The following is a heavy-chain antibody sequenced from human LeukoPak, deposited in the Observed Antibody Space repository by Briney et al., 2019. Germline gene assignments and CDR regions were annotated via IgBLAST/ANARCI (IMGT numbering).Heavy chain of an antibody. CDR2: INPNSGGT. CDR1: GYTFTRYY. D-gene: IGHD6-25*01. J-gene: IGHJ4*02. CDR3: ASGSEQRLLRHFDY. Sequence: ASVKVSCKASGYTFTRYYMHWVRQAPGHGLEWMGRINPNSGGTNYAQKFQGRVTMTRETPISTAYMELSRLRSDDTAVYYCASGSEQRLLRHFDYWGQGTLVTVSS. V-gene: IGHV1-2*06.